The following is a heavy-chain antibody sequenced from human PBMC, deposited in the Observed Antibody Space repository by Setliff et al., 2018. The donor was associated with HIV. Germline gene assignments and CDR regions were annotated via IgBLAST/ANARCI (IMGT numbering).Heavy chain of an antibody. D-gene: IGHD5-18*01. CDR2: IISIFDKA. CDR3: ARGGVRGYSYGEAFDI. CDR1: GGSFNTYA. Sequence: SVKVSCKSSGGSFNTYAINWVRQAPGQGLEWMGGIISIFDKADYAQKFHGRLTITADDSTRTVYMELNSLGSGDTAVYYCARGGVRGYSYGEAFDIWGQGTLVTVS. J-gene: IGHJ3*02. V-gene: IGHV1-69*13.